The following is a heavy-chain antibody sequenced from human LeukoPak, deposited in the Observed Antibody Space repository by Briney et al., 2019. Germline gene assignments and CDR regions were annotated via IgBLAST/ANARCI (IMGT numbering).Heavy chain of an antibody. V-gene: IGHV1-46*01. CDR2: INPSGGST. CDR1: GYTFTSCY. CDR3: ARATSYYYDSSGSSPFDY. D-gene: IGHD3-22*01. J-gene: IGHJ4*02. Sequence: ASVKVSCKASGYTFTSCYMHWVRQAPGQGLEWMGIINPSGGSTSYAQKFQGRVTMTRDMSTSTVYMELSSLRSEDTAVYYCARATSYYYDSSGSSPFDYWGQGTLVTVSS.